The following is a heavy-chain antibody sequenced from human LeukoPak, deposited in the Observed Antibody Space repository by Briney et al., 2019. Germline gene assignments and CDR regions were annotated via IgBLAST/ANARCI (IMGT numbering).Heavy chain of an antibody. V-gene: IGHV3-15*01. Sequence: GGSLRLSCAASGFTFSNAWMNWVRQAPGKGLEWVGRIKSKTDGGTTDYAAPVKGRFTISRDDSKNTLYLQMNSLKTEDTAVYYCTSPVEMATWGDFDDWGQGTLVTVSS. J-gene: IGHJ4*02. CDR3: TSPVEMATWGDFDD. D-gene: IGHD5-24*01. CDR2: IKSKTDGGTT. CDR1: GFTFSNAW.